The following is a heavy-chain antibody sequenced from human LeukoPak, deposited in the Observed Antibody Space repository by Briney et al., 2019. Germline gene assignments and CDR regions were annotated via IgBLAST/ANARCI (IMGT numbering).Heavy chain of an antibody. CDR2: IIPIFGTA. D-gene: IGHD2-21*02. CDR1: GGTFSSYA. V-gene: IGHV1-69*13. CDR3: ARAYCGGDCYHYFDY. J-gene: IGHJ4*02. Sequence: SVKVSCKASGGTFSSYAISWVRQAPGQGLEWMGGIIPIFGTANYAQKFQGRVTITADESTSTAYMELSSLRSEDTAVYYCARAYCGGDCYHYFDYWGQGTLVTVSS.